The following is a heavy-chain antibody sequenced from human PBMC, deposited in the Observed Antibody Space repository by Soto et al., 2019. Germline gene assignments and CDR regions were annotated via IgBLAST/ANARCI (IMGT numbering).Heavy chain of an antibody. J-gene: IGHJ4*02. V-gene: IGHV1-18*01. CDR2: ISAYNGNT. Sequence: ASVKVSCKAPGYTFTSYGISWVRQAPGQGLEWMGWISAYNGNTNYAQKLQGRVTMTTDTSTSTAYMELRSLRSDDTAVYYCARDGALYDSSGYYRFFDYWGQGTLVTVSS. CDR1: GYTFTSYG. CDR3: ARDGALYDSSGYYRFFDY. D-gene: IGHD3-22*01.